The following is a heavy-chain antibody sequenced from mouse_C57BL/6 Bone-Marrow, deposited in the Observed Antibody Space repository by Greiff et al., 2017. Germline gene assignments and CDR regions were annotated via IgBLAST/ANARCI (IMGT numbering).Heavy chain of an antibody. CDR1: GFTFSSYG. J-gene: IGHJ3*01. Sequence: EVQLVESGGDLVKPGGSLKLSCAASGFTFSSYGMSWVRQTPDKRLEWVATISSGGSYTYYPDSVKGRFTISRDNAENTLYLQMSSLKSEDPAMYNCARQPYWGQGTLVTVSA. CDR2: ISSGGSYT. V-gene: IGHV5-6*01. CDR3: ARQPY.